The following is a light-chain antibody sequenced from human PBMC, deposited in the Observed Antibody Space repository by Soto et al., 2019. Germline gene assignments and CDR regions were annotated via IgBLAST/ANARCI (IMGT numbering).Light chain of an antibody. CDR3: SSYTSSSPLV. Sequence: QSALTQPASVCGSPGQSITISCTGTSSDVGGYNYVSWYQQHPGKAPKLMIYDVSNRPSGVSNRFSGSKSGNTASLTISGLQAEDEADYYCSSYTSSSPLVFGGGTKLTVL. J-gene: IGLJ2*01. CDR2: DVS. CDR1: SSDVGGYNY. V-gene: IGLV2-14*01.